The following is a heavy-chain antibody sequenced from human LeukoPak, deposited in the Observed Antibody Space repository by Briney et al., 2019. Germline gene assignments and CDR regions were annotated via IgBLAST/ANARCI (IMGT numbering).Heavy chain of an antibody. CDR1: GGSISSYY. CDR3: AREAGVPFEYFDY. CDR2: IYYSGST. Sequence: PSETLSLTCTVSGGSISSYYWSWIRQPPGKGLEWIGYIYYSGSTNYNPSLKSRVTISVDTSKNQFSLKLSSVTAAGTAVYYCAREAGVPFEYFDYWGQGTLVTVSS. D-gene: IGHD3-9*01. V-gene: IGHV4-59*01. J-gene: IGHJ4*02.